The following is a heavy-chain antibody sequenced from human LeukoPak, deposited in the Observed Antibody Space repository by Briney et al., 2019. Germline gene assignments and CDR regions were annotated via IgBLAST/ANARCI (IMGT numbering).Heavy chain of an antibody. CDR1: GFTFSSYA. CDR2: ISYDGSNK. CDR3: ARPLYSASYWDAFDI. D-gene: IGHD5-12*01. J-gene: IGHJ3*02. V-gene: IGHV3-30-3*01. Sequence: HSGGSLRLSCAASGFTFSSYAMHWVRQAPGKGLEWVAVISYDGSNKYCADSVKGRFTISRDNSKNTLYLQMNSLRAEDTAVYYCARPLYSASYWDAFDIWGQGTMVTVSS.